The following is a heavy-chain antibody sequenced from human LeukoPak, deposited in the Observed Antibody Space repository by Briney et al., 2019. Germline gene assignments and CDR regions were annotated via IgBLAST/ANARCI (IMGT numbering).Heavy chain of an antibody. D-gene: IGHD5-24*01. V-gene: IGHV4-34*01. CDR1: GGSFSGYY. CDR2: INHSGST. CDR3: ARGRLATTILFHLDY. Sequence: SETLSLTCAVYGGSFSGYYWSWIRQPPGKGLEWIGEINHSGSTNYNPSLKSRVTISVDTSKNQFSLKLSSVTAADTAVYYCARGRLATTILFHLDYWGQGTLVTVSS. J-gene: IGHJ4*02.